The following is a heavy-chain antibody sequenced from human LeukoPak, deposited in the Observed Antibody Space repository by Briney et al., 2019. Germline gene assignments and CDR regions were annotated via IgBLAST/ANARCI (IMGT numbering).Heavy chain of an antibody. J-gene: IGHJ4*02. CDR1: GGSISSSYY. CDR3: ARLLHPQSTSWFIDY. Sequence: PSETLSLTCTVSGGSISSSYYWGWIRQPPGKGLEWIGNFYYSGSTNYNPSLKSRVTILVDTSKNQFSLRLTSVTAADTAVYYCARLLHPQSTSWFIDYWGQGALVTVSS. CDR2: FYYSGST. V-gene: IGHV4-39*07. D-gene: IGHD6-13*01.